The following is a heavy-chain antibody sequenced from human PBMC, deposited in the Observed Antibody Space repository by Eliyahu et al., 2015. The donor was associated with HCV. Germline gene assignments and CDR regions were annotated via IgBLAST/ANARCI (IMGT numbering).Heavy chain of an antibody. V-gene: IGHV3-23*01. J-gene: IGHJ4*02. CDR3: AKEVGYSNTWYYFDQ. Sequence: EVQLLESGGGLVQPGESLXLSCASSGFPXSRYAMSWVRXAPGKGXGGVSGISGSXGSTYYAXSVKGRSTVSRDNSKNTLYLQMSSLRPEDTAIYYCAKEVGYSNTWYYFDQWGQGTLVTVSS. D-gene: IGHD6-13*01. CDR1: GFPXSRYA. CDR2: ISGSXGST.